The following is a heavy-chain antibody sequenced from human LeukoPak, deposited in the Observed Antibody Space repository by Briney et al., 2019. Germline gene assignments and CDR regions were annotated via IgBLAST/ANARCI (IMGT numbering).Heavy chain of an antibody. CDR1: GYTFTSYG. CDR2: ISAYNGNT. D-gene: IGHD6-13*01. V-gene: IGHV1-18*01. CDR3: ARVGPVSSSWYIREENWFDP. Sequence: ASVKVSCKASGYTFTSYGISRVRQAPGQGLEWMGWISAYNGNTNYAQKLQGRVTMTTDTSTSTAYMELRSLRSDDTAVYYCARVGPVSSSWYIREENWFDPWGQGTLVTVSS. J-gene: IGHJ5*02.